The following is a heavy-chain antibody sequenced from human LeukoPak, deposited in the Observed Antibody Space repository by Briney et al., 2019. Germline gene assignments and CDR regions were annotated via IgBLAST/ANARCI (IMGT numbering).Heavy chain of an antibody. Sequence: SETLSLTCTVSGGSISSGEYYCSWIRQHPGKGLEWIGYIYYSGSTYYNPSLKSRVTISVDTSKNQFSLKLSSVTAADTAVYYCAVDSSSWYEIENWGQGTLVTVSS. V-gene: IGHV4-31*03. J-gene: IGHJ4*02. D-gene: IGHD6-13*01. CDR3: AVDSSSWYEIEN. CDR2: IYYSGST. CDR1: GGSISSGEYY.